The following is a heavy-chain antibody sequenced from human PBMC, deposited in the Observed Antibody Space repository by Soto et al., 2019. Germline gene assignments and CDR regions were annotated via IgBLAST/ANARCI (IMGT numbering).Heavy chain of an antibody. CDR1: GFTFSSYG. CDR2: ISYDGSNK. Sequence: QVQLVESGGGVVQPGRSLRLSCAASGFTFSSYGMHWVRQAPGKGLEWVAVISYDGSNKYYADSVKGRFTISRDNSKNTLYLQMNSLRAEDTAVYYCAKAGLRCLEWFLFDYWGQGTLVTVSS. D-gene: IGHD3-3*01. CDR3: AKAGLRCLEWFLFDY. J-gene: IGHJ4*02. V-gene: IGHV3-30*18.